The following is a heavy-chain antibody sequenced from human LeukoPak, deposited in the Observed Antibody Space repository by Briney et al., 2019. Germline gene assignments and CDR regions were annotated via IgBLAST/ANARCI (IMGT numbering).Heavy chain of an antibody. V-gene: IGHV3-64*01. CDR1: GFTFSSYA. J-gene: IGHJ4*02. CDR2: ISSNGGST. D-gene: IGHD6-13*01. CDR3: ARVSSSWHYYFDY. Sequence: GGSLRLSCAASGFTFSSYAMHWVRQAPGKGLEYVSAISSNGGSTYYANSVKGRLTISRDNSKNTLYLQMGSLRAEDMAVYYCARVSSSWHYYFDYWGQGTLVTVSS.